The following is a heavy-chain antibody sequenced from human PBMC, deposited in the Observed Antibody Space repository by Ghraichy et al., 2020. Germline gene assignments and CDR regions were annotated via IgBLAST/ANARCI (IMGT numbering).Heavy chain of an antibody. CDR1: GGTFSSYA. D-gene: IGHD3-16*01. CDR2: IIPIFGTA. V-gene: IGHV1-69*13. CDR3: ARDVPRGGGQPFDY. J-gene: IGHJ4*02. Sequence: SVKVSCKASGGTFSSYAISWVRQAPGQGLEWMGGIIPIFGTANYAQKFQGRVTITADESTSTAYMELSSLRSEDTAVYYCARDVPRGGGQPFDYWGQGTLVTVSS.